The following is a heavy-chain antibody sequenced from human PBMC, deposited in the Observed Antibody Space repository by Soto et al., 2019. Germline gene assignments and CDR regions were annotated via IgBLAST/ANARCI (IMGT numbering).Heavy chain of an antibody. CDR3: ANRRGGSFS. D-gene: IGHD1-26*01. J-gene: IGHJ3*01. CDR1: GDSISGTKW. Sequence: QVPLQESGPGLVKPSGTLSLTCAVSGDSISGTKWWSWVRQPRGKGLEWIGEIYHTGSTNYNPSLKSRVSISVDKSKNHVSLELSSVTAADTAVYYCANRRGGSFSWGQGTMVIVSS. V-gene: IGHV4-4*02. CDR2: IYHTGST.